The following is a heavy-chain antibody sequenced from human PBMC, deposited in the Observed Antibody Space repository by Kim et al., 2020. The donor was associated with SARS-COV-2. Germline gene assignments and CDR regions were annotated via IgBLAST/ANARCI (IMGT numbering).Heavy chain of an antibody. CDR3: ARDSRWGEFGEFPFRY. CDR1: GFTFSSYW. J-gene: IGHJ4*02. Sequence: GGSLRLSCAASGFTFSSYWMSWVRQAPGKGLEWVANIKQDGSEKYYVDSVKGRFTISRDNAKNSLYLQMNSLRAEDTAVYYCARDSRWGEFGEFPFRYWGQGTLVTVSS. CDR2: IKQDGSEK. V-gene: IGHV3-7*03. D-gene: IGHD3-10*01.